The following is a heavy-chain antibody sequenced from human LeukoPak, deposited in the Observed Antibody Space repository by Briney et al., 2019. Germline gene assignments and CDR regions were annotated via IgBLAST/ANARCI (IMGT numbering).Heavy chain of an antibody. CDR3: ARVLSGSWDWFDP. CDR1: GFTFRTYT. V-gene: IGHV3-48*01. J-gene: IGHJ5*02. CDR2: ISSSSLII. Sequence: GGSLRLSCAASGFTFRTYTMNWVRQAPGKGLEWVSYISSSSLIIDYADSVKGRFTISRDNAKNSLYLQMNNLRAEDTAVYYCARVLSGSWDWFDPWGQGTLVTVSS. D-gene: IGHD3-22*01.